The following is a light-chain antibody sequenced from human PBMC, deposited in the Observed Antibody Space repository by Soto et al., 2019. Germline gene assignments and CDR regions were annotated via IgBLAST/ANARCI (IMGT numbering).Light chain of an antibody. CDR1: QTISTW. Sequence: DIQMTQSPSTLSASVGDRVTITCRASQTISTWLAWYQQKPGKAPKLLIYDASSLESGVPSRFSGSASGTEFTLTISSLQPDDFATYYCQQYSSYSYTFVQGTKLEIK. J-gene: IGKJ2*01. CDR2: DAS. CDR3: QQYSSYSYT. V-gene: IGKV1-5*01.